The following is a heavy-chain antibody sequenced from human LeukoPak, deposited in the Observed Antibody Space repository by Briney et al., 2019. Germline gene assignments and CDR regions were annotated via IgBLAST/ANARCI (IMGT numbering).Heavy chain of an antibody. CDR1: GFTFSSYA. CDR2: ISYDGSNK. Sequence: PGGSLRLSCAASGFTFSSYAMHWVRQAPGKGLEWVAVISYDGSNKYYADSVKGRFTISRDNSKNTLYLQMNSLRAEDTAVYYCARVGRDSLGYFDWSPTPYGMDVWGQGTTVTVSS. V-gene: IGHV3-30-3*01. J-gene: IGHJ6*02. CDR3: ARVGRDSLGYFDWSPTPYGMDV. D-gene: IGHD3-9*01.